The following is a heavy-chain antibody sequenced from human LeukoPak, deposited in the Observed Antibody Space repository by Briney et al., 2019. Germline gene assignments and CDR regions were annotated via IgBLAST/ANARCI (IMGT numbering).Heavy chain of an antibody. V-gene: IGHV3-48*01. CDR1: GFTFSSYS. CDR2: ISHSSSTT. J-gene: IGHJ4*02. Sequence: GGSLRLSCAASGFTFSSYSMNWVRQAPGKGLEWVSYISHSSSTTYYADSVKGRFTISRDNAKKSLYLQMNSLRAEDTAVYYCARHLSGVTGYTYGRGIDSWGQGTLVTVSS. CDR3: ARHLSGVTGYTYGRGIDS. D-gene: IGHD5-18*01.